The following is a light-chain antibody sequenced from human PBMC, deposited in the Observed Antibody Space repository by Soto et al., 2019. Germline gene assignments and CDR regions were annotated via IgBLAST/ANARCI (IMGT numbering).Light chain of an antibody. CDR2: ENN. J-gene: IGLJ3*02. CDR3: QSYDGTNWV. CDR1: SGSIASNY. V-gene: IGLV6-57*01. Sequence: NFMLTQPHSVSQSPGKTVTISCTRSSGSIASNYVQWYQQRPGSSPTTVIYENNQRPSGVPDRFSGSIDSSSNSASLTISGLKTEDEADYDCQSYDGTNWVFGGGTKLTVL.